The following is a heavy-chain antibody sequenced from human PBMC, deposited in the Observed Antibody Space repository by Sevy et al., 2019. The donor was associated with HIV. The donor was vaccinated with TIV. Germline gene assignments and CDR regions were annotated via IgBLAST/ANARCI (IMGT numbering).Heavy chain of an antibody. V-gene: IGHV3-74*01. CDR1: GFTFSSYW. D-gene: IGHD3-22*01. CDR3: ARGGHYYDRDAFDI. Sequence: GGSLRLSCAASGFTFSSYWMHWVRQAPGKGLVWVSRINSDGSSTSYADSVKGRFTISRDNAKNTLYLQMNSLRAEDTAVYYCARGGHYYDRDAFDIWGRGTMVTVSS. J-gene: IGHJ3*02. CDR2: INSDGSST.